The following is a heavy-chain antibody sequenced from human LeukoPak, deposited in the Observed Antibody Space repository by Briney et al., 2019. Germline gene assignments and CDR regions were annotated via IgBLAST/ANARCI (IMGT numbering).Heavy chain of an antibody. D-gene: IGHD3-22*01. J-gene: IGHJ4*02. CDR2: INHSGST. V-gene: IGHV4-39*07. CDR1: GGSISSSSYY. CDR3: ARGGANYYDSSGPDY. Sequence: KASETLSLTCTVSGGSISSSSYYWGWIRQPPGKGLEWIGEINHSGSTNYNPSLKSRVTISVDTSKNQFSLKLSSVTAADTAVYYCARGGANYYDSSGPDYWGQGTLVTVSS.